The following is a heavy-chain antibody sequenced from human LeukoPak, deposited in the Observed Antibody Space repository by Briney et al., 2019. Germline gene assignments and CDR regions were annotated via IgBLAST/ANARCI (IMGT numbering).Heavy chain of an antibody. CDR3: ARERGILRGDAFDI. Sequence: PSETVSLTCTVSGVSISTYYWTWIRQPAGKGVEWIGRIYSSGNTNYNPSLESRVTMSIDTSKNQFSKKLSSVTAADTDVYYCARERGILRGDAFDIWGQGTMVTVSS. D-gene: IGHD1-26*01. CDR2: IYSSGNT. J-gene: IGHJ3*02. CDR1: GVSISTYY. V-gene: IGHV4-4*07.